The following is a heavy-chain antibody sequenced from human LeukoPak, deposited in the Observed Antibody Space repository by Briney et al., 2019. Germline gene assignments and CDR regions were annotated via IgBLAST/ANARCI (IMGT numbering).Heavy chain of an antibody. CDR2: IYYSGST. Sequence: SETLSLTCTVSGGSISSSSYYWGWIRQPPGKGLEWIGSIYYSGSTYYNPSLKSRVTISVDTSKNQFSLKLSSVTAADTAVYYCARDPGDSSGYHDAFDIWGQGTMVTVSS. D-gene: IGHD3-22*01. CDR3: ARDPGDSSGYHDAFDI. CDR1: GGSISSSSYY. J-gene: IGHJ3*02. V-gene: IGHV4-39*07.